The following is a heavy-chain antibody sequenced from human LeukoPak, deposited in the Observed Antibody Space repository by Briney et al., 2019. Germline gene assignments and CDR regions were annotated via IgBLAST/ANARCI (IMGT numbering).Heavy chain of an antibody. CDR2: INPSGGST. V-gene: IGHV1-46*01. D-gene: IGHD3-10*01. CDR1: GYTFTSYY. CDR3: ARGDGSGSPPPYYFDY. J-gene: IGHJ4*02. Sequence: ASVKVSCKASGYTFTSYYMHWVRQAPGQGLEWMGIINPSGGSTSYAQKFQGRVTITADKSTSTAYMELSSLRSEDTAVYYCARGDGSGSPPPYYFDYWGQGTLVTVSS.